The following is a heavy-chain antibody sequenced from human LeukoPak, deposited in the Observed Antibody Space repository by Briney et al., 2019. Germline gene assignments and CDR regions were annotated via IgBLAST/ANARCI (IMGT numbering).Heavy chain of an antibody. Sequence: ASVKVSCKTSGYTFTSYGLYWVRQAPGQGLEWMGWISGYNAETNYARKFQGRVTMTTDTSTTTAYMELTSLTSDDTALYYCAREGDSAGWYRPAFRLLDYWGQGTMVTVSS. CDR3: AREGDSAGWYRPAFRLLDY. CDR1: GYTFTSYG. J-gene: IGHJ4*02. D-gene: IGHD6-19*01. V-gene: IGHV1-18*01. CDR2: ISGYNAET.